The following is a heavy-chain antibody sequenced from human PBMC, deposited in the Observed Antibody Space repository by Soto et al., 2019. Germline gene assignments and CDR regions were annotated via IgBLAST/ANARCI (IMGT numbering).Heavy chain of an antibody. J-gene: IGHJ4*02. V-gene: IGHV3-9*01. Sequence: GGSLRLSCAASGFTFDDYAMHWVRQAPGKGLEWVSGISWNSGSIGYADSVKGRFTISRDNAKNSLYLQMNSLRAEDTALYYCAKDIEHSNSFDYWGKGTLVTVS. CDR3: AKDIEHSNSFDY. CDR2: ISWNSGSI. D-gene: IGHD4-4*01. CDR1: GFTFDDYA.